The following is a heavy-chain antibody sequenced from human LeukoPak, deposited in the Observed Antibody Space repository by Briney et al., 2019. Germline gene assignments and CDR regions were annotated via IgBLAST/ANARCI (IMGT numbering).Heavy chain of an antibody. CDR3: ARSSSGYRDPYYMDV. Sequence: PSQTLSLTCTVSGGSISSSSYYWGWIRQPPGKGLEWIGSIYYSGSTYYNPSLKSRVTISVDTSKNQFSLKLSSVTAADTAVYYCARSSSGYRDPYYMDVWGKGTTVTISS. CDR1: GGSISSSSYY. CDR2: IYYSGST. V-gene: IGHV4-39*01. D-gene: IGHD5-18*01. J-gene: IGHJ6*03.